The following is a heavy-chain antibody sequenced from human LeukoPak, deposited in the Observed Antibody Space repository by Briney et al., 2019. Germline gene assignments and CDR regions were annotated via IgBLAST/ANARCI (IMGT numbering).Heavy chain of an antibody. V-gene: IGHV3-30*02. CDR1: GFTFSSYG. D-gene: IGHD4-23*01. J-gene: IGHJ5*02. Sequence: PGGSLRLSCAASGFTFSSYGVHWVRQAPGKGLEWAAFIRYDGSNKYYADSAKGRFTISRDNSKNTLYLQMNSLRAEDTAVYYCAKDQGTTVVTPEFDPWGQGTLVTVSS. CDR3: AKDQGTTVVTPEFDP. CDR2: IRYDGSNK.